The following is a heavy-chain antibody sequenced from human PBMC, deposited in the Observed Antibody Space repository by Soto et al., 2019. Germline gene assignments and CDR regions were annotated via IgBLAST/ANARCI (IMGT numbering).Heavy chain of an antibody. V-gene: IGHV3-7*05. D-gene: IGHD5-18*01. CDR1: GLSFNFYW. Sequence: VQLVESGGDLVQPGGSLRLSCAASGLSFNFYWMSWVRQAPGKGLEWVGNIMPDGGEQHYIESVKGRLIFSRDKAKRSVSLQMNTLSVADTAVYYCASARGYSYAYWGQGTMVTVSS. CDR3: ASARGYSYAY. CDR2: IMPDGGEQ. J-gene: IGHJ1*01.